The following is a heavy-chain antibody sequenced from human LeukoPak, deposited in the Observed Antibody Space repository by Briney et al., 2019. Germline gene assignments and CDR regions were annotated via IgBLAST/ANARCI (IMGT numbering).Heavy chain of an antibody. J-gene: IGHJ6*02. D-gene: IGHD5-18*01. V-gene: IGHV3-74*01. CDR1: GFTFSMYW. CDR3: VRDSRYTMDV. Sequence: GGSLRLSCTASGFTFSMYWMHWVRQAPGEGPVWVSRITSDGSTTIYADSVKGRFTVSRDNAKNTLYLQMNSLRAEDTAVYYCVRDSRYTMDVWGQGTTATVPS. CDR2: ITSDGSTT.